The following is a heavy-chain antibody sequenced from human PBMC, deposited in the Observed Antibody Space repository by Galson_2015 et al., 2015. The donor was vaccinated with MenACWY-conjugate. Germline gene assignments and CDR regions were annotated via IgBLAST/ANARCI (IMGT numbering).Heavy chain of an antibody. CDR1: GFTVSSSY. Sequence: SLRLSCAVSGFTVSSSYMTWVRQAPGKGLVWVSRINPGGSSTTYADSVKDRFTISRDNAKNTLNLQMNSLRPEDTAVFYCAKSRGASFYFDSWGQGTLVTVSS. J-gene: IGHJ4*02. V-gene: IGHV3-74*01. D-gene: IGHD1-26*01. CDR2: INPGGSST. CDR3: AKSRGASFYFDS.